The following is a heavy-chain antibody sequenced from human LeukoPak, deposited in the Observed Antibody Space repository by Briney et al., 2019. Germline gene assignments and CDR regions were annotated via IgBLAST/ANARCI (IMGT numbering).Heavy chain of an antibody. Sequence: SETLSLTCTVSGDSISTSSYYWGWIRQPPGRGLEWIGTVFYSGSTYDNPSLKSRVTISVDTSKNQFSLKLYSVTAADTAVYYCARQADSSGFNYFDLWGQGTLVTVSS. CDR2: VFYSGST. D-gene: IGHD3-22*01. J-gene: IGHJ5*02. CDR3: ARQADSSGFNYFDL. V-gene: IGHV4-39*01. CDR1: GDSISTSSYY.